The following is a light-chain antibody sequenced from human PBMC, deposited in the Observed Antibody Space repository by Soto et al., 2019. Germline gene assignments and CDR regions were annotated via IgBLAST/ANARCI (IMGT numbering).Light chain of an antibody. CDR2: HAS. Sequence: IQLTQSPSTLPASVGDRVTLTCRASESISNWLAWYQHKPGTAPKLLIYHASILETAVPSRFSANGSGTEFTLTISSLQPSDFATYYCQQSHTTPYTFGQGTKLEI. J-gene: IGKJ2*01. V-gene: IGKV1-5*01. CDR3: QQSHTTPYT. CDR1: ESISNW.